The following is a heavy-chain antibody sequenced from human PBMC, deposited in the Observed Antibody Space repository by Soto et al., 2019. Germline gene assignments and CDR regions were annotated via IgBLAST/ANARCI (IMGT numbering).Heavy chain of an antibody. D-gene: IGHD2-2*01. CDR1: GGSFSGYY. V-gene: IGHV4-34*01. Sequence: PSETLSLTCAVYGGSFSGYYWSWIRQPPGKGLEWIGEINHSGSTNYNPSLKSRVTISVDTSKNQFSLKLSSVTAADTAVYYCARGRDIVVVPAAMGIVVVTDFDDWGQGTLVTVSS. J-gene: IGHJ4*02. CDR3: ARGRDIVVVPAAMGIVVVTDFDD. CDR2: INHSGST.